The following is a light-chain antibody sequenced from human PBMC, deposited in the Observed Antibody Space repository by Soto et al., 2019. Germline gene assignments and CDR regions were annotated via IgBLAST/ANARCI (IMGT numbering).Light chain of an antibody. CDR3: QQYNSYS. J-gene: IGKJ1*01. Sequence: DIQMTQSPSTLPASVGDRFTITCRASQSISNWLAWYPQKPGTAXKVLIYHASNLQSGVPSRFSGSGSGTECTLTISSLPPDDFATYYCQQYNSYSFGQGTKVDI. CDR1: QSISNW. V-gene: IGKV1-5*01. CDR2: HAS.